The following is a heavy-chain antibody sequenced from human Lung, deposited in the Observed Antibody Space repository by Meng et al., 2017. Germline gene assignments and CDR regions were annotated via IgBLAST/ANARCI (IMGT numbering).Heavy chain of an antibody. Sequence: HLQQWGAGLLKPSETLSLPWVVSGGSFSDYYWSWIRQPPGKGLEWIGEINHSGSTNYNPSLESRATISADTSQNNLSLKLSSVTAADSAVYYCARGPTTMAHDFDYWGQGTLVTVSS. V-gene: IGHV4-34*01. J-gene: IGHJ4*02. CDR1: GGSFSDYY. D-gene: IGHD4-11*01. CDR2: INHSGST. CDR3: ARGPTTMAHDFDY.